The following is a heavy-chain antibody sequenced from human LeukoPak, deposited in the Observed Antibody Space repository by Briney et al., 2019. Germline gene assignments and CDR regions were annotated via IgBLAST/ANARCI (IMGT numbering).Heavy chain of an antibody. Sequence: PGGSLRLSCAASGFTFSSYLMTWVRQGPGKGLEWVADISGSGGPTNYADSVKGRFTISRDNSKNTLFLQMNSLRDGDTAIYYCARARRIVGVGYFDYWGQGTLVTVSS. CDR1: GFTFSSYL. V-gene: IGHV3-23*01. CDR2: ISGSGGPT. D-gene: IGHD1-26*01. CDR3: ARARRIVGVGYFDY. J-gene: IGHJ4*02.